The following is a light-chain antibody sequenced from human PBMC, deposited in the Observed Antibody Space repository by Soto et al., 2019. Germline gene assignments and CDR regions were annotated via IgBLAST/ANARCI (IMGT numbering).Light chain of an antibody. Sequence: EIVMTQSPATLSASPGESATLSCRASQSVSSNLAWHQQKPGQAPRILMYDASTRATGISARFSGSGSGTEFTLTISSLQSEDFAVYYCQQYNNWPPFTFGPGTKVDIK. J-gene: IGKJ3*01. CDR1: QSVSSN. CDR2: DAS. CDR3: QQYNNWPPFT. V-gene: IGKV3-15*01.